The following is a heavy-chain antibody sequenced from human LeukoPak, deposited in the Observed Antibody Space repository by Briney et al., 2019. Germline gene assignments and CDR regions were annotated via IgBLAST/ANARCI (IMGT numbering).Heavy chain of an antibody. J-gene: IGHJ4*02. CDR3: ARADYLAAAGQPSDY. CDR1: GASITSGDYY. D-gene: IGHD6-13*01. Sequence: PSQTLSLTCTLSGASITSGDYYWSWIRQHPGKGLEWIGYIYSTGNTYYNTSLKSRVIISIDTSKNQFSLKLSSVTAADTAVYYCARADYLAAAGQPSDYWGQGTLVTVSS. V-gene: IGHV4-31*03. CDR2: IYSTGNT.